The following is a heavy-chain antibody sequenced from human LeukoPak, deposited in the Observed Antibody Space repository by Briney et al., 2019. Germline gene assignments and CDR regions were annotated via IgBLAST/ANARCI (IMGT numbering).Heavy chain of an antibody. V-gene: IGHV4-59*01. CDR1: GGSISSYY. CDR2: IYYSGST. CDR3: ARGRGYSYGLDDAFDI. J-gene: IGHJ3*02. D-gene: IGHD5-18*01. Sequence: SETLSLTCTVSGGSISSYYWSWIRQPPGKGLGWIGYIYYSGSTNYNPSLKSRVTISVDTSKNQFSRKLSSVTAADTAVYYCARGRGYSYGLDDAFDIWGQGTMVTVSS.